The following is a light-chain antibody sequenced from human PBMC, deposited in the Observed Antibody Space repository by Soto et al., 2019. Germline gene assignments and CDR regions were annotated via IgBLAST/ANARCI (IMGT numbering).Light chain of an antibody. CDR1: QSISSA. J-gene: IGKJ1*01. CDR3: QQSYTTPT. Sequence: DIQMTQSPSSLSASIGDRVTITCRASQSISSALNWYQHKPGKAPNLLIRAASSLQSGVPSRFSGSGSGTDFTLSISSLQPEDVATYYCQQSYTTPTFGQGTRWISN. V-gene: IGKV1-39*01. CDR2: AAS.